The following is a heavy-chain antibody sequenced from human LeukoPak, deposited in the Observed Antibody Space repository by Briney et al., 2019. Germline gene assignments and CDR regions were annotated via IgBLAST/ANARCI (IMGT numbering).Heavy chain of an antibody. CDR3: AREAGVWYDSSCDT. J-gene: IGHJ5*02. V-gene: IGHV4-39*07. D-gene: IGHD3-22*01. CDR2: IYYSGST. CDR1: GGSISSSSYY. Sequence: SETLSLTCTVSGGSISSSSYYWGWIRQPPGKGLEWIGSIYYSGSTYYNPSLKSRVTISVDTSKNQFSLKLSSVTAADTAVYYCAREAGVWYDSSCDTWGQGTLVAVSS.